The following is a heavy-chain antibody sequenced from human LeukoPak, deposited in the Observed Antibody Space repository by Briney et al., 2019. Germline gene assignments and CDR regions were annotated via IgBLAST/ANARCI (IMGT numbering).Heavy chain of an antibody. CDR3: ARDPMAGTFRAFDI. Sequence: SETPSLTCTVSGGSISSGGYYWSWIRQPAGKGLEWIGRIYSRGSTNYNPSLQSRVTMSVDTSKNQISLRLNSVTAADTAVYYCARDPMAGTFRAFDIWGQGTMVTVSS. CDR1: GGSISSGGYY. J-gene: IGHJ3*02. V-gene: IGHV4-61*02. D-gene: IGHD6-19*01. CDR2: IYSRGST.